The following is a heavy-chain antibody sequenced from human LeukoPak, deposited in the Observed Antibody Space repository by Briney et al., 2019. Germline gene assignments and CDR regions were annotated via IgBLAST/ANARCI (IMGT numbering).Heavy chain of an antibody. CDR3: AIRDGHRDY. D-gene: IGHD5-24*01. Sequence: ASVKVSCKASGYTFTNYAMHWVRPAPGQTLEWLGWINPGNGYTKYSQEFQGRVTISRDTSASTAYMDLSSLRSEDMGVYYCAIRDGHRDYWGQGTLVTVSS. CDR2: INPGNGYT. V-gene: IGHV1-3*03. J-gene: IGHJ4*02. CDR1: GYTFTNYA.